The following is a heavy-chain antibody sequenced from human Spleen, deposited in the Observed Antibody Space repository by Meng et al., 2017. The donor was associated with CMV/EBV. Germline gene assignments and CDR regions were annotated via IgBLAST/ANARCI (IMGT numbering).Heavy chain of an antibody. V-gene: IGHV1-8*01. CDR1: GYTFTSYD. CDR3: ARDHVVRGVYSAY. CDR2: MNPNSGNT. D-gene: IGHD3-10*01. J-gene: IGHJ4*02. Sequence: ASVQVSCKASGYTFTSYDINWVRQATGQGLEWMGWMNPNSGNTGYAQKFQGRVTMTRNTSISTAYMELRSLISDDTAVYYCARDHVVRGVYSAYWGKGTPVTVSS.